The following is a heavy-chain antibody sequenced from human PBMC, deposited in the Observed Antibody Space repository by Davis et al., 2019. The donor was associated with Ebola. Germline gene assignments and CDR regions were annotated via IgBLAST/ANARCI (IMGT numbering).Heavy chain of an antibody. J-gene: IGHJ4*02. Sequence: LSLTCAASGFTFSSYWMSWVRQAPGKGLEWVANIKQDGSEKYYVDSVKGRFTISRDNSKNTLYLQMNSLRAEDTAVYYCARGLMKLGPFGYWGQGTLVTVSS. CDR3: ARGLMKLGPFGY. D-gene: IGHD7-27*01. CDR2: IKQDGSEK. CDR1: GFTFSSYW. V-gene: IGHV3-7*01.